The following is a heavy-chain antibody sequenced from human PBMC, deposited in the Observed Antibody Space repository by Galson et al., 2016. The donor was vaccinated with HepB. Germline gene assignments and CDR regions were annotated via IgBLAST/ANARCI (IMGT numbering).Heavy chain of an antibody. CDR1: GFTFSSNW. CDR2: ITYDASGT. V-gene: IGHV3-74*01. J-gene: IGHJ4*02. D-gene: IGHD3-22*01. CDR3: ARQAYYDSSGYYYPLGY. Sequence: SLRLSCAASGFTFSSNWRHWVRQAPGKGLMWVSRITYDASGTSYADSVKGRFTISRDNAKNTLYLQMNSLRAEDTAVYYCARQAYYDSSGYYYPLGYWGQGTQVTVSS.